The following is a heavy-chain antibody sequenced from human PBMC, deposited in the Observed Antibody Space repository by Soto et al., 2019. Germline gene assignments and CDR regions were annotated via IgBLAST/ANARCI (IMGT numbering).Heavy chain of an antibody. CDR1: GGTFSSYT. V-gene: IGHV1-2*04. D-gene: IGHD6-19*01. J-gene: IGHJ3*02. Sequence: ASVKVSCKASGGTFSSYTISWVRQAPGQGLEWMGWINPNSGGTNYAQKFQGWVTMTRDTSISTAYMELSRLRSDDTAVYYCARGRGKQWLGAFDIWGQGTMVTVSS. CDR3: ARGRGKQWLGAFDI. CDR2: INPNSGGT.